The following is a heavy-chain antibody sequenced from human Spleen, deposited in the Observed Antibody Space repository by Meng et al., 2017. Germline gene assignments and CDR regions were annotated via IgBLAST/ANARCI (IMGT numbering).Heavy chain of an antibody. CDR1: GGSINSVSYF. CDR3: ARETSPSDQGWFDP. CDR2: IYYSGST. J-gene: IGHJ5*02. Sequence: QAQVQEAGPGLVKPSQTLSLTYTVSGGSINSVSYFWSWIRQRPGKGLEYIGYIYYSGSTYYNPSLKSRVTISVDTSVNQFSLKLSSVTAADTAVYYCARETSPSDQGWFDPWGQGTLVTVSS. V-gene: IGHV4-31*03.